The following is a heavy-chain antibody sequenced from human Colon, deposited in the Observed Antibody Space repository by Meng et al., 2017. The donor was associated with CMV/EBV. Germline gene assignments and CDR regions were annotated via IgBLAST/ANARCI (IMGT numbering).Heavy chain of an antibody. CDR2: IYYSGNI. Sequence: SETLSLTCAVSGGSFSGYYWSWIRQPPGKGLEWIGYIYYSGNINYNPSLKSRVTISVDKSKNQFSLKLTSVTAADTAVYYCARDRIGYYDILTGDSDLYGMDVWGQGTTVTVSS. D-gene: IGHD3-9*01. CDR3: ARDRIGYYDILTGDSDLYGMDV. CDR1: GGSFSGYY. V-gene: IGHV4-59*01. J-gene: IGHJ6*02.